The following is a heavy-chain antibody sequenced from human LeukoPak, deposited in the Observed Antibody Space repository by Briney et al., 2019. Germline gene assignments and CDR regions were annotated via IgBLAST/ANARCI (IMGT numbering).Heavy chain of an antibody. CDR1: GYTFTGYY. J-gene: IGHJ4*02. D-gene: IGHD3-22*01. CDR2: INPNSGGT. CDR3: ARDSHCYDSSGPRFDY. Sequence: GASVKVSCKASGYTFTGYYMHWVRQAPGQGLEWMGWINPNSGGTNYAQKFQGRVTMTRDTSISTAYMELSRLRSDDTAVYYCARDSHCYDSSGPRFDYWGQGTLVTVSS. V-gene: IGHV1-2*02.